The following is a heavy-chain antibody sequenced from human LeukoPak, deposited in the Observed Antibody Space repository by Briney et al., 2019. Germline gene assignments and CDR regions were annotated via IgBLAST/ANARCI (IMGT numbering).Heavy chain of an antibody. Sequence: PSQTLSLTCAVSGGSISSGGYSWSWIRQPPGKGLEWIGYIYHSGSTYYNPSLKSRVTISVGRSKNQFSLKLSSVTAADTAVYYCARGRAKSPLRMYYYGMDVWGQGTTVTVSS. D-gene: IGHD4-17*01. CDR3: ARGRAKSPLRMYYYGMDV. CDR2: IYHSGST. V-gene: IGHV4-30-2*01. CDR1: GGSISSGGYS. J-gene: IGHJ6*02.